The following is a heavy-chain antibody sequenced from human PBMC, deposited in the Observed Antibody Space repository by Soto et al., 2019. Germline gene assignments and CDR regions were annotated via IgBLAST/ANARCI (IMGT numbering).Heavy chain of an antibody. D-gene: IGHD2-15*01. Sequence: QVQLVESGGGVVQPGGSLRLSCAASGYTFSSYAMHWVRQAPGKGLEWVAVISYDGSNKYYADSVKGRFTISRDNSKNTLYLQMNSLRAEDTAVYYCASNIVVVADTGAFDIWGQGTMVTVSS. CDR2: ISYDGSNK. CDR3: ASNIVVVADTGAFDI. J-gene: IGHJ3*02. V-gene: IGHV3-30-3*01. CDR1: GYTFSSYA.